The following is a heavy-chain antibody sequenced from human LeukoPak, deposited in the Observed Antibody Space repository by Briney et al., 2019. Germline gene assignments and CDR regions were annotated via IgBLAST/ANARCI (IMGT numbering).Heavy chain of an antibody. CDR3: ARRPHGLGSYSDAFDI. V-gene: IGHV3-13*04. CDR1: GFTFSSYD. Sequence: PGGSLRLSCAASGFTFSSYDMHWVRQGTGRGLEWVSGIDTAGGTYFPGSVKGRFTISRENAKNSLYLQMNSLRVGDTAMYFCARRPHGLGSYSDAFDIWGQGTMVTVSS. J-gene: IGHJ3*02. CDR2: IDTAGGT. D-gene: IGHD3-10*01.